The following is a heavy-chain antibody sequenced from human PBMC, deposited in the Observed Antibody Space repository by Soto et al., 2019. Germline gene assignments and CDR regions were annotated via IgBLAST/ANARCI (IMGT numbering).Heavy chain of an antibody. J-gene: IGHJ6*03. D-gene: IGHD2-2*01. CDR2: IIPILGIA. CDR3: ARGPDIVVVPAAMDYYYYYMDV. V-gene: IGHV1-69*02. Sequence: QVQLVHSGAEVKKPGSSVKVSCKASGGTFSSYTISWVRQAPGQGLEWMGRIIPILGIANYAQKFQGRVTITADKSTSTAYMELSSLRSEDTAVYYCARGPDIVVVPAAMDYYYYYMDVWGKGTKVTVS. CDR1: GGTFSSYT.